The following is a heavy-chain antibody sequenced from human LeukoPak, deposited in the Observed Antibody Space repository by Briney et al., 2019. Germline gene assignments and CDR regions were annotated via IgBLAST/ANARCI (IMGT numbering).Heavy chain of an antibody. CDR2: IIPIFGTA. Sequence: GASVKVSCKASGGTFSSYAISWVRQAPGQGLEWMGGIIPIFGTANYAQKFQGRVTITADESTSTAYMELSSLRPEDTAVYYCARVIEQWLVPHSPYYFDYWGQGTLVTVSS. V-gene: IGHV1-69*13. D-gene: IGHD6-19*01. CDR1: GGTFSSYA. CDR3: ARVIEQWLVPHSPYYFDY. J-gene: IGHJ4*02.